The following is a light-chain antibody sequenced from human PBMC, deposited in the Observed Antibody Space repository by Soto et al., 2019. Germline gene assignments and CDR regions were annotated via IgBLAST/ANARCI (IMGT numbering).Light chain of an antibody. J-gene: IGKJ1*01. CDR1: HRISGW. CDR3: QQYNSYWT. V-gene: IGKV1-5*03. CDR2: KAS. Sequence: EMKVTRSPCTLYESKVDTVTITCRASHRISGWLAWHQQKPGKAPKLLIYKASSLESGVPSRFSGSGSGTEFTLTISSLQPDDFATYYCQQYNSYWTFGHRTNVDI.